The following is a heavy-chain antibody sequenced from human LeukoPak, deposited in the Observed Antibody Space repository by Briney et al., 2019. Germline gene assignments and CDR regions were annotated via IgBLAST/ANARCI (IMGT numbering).Heavy chain of an antibody. Sequence: SETLSLTCTVSGGSISSSSYYWGWIRQPPGKGLEWIGSIYYSGSTYYNPSLKSRVTMSVDTSKNQFSLKLSSVTAADTAVYYCARAVYYDSSGYYYTQYDAFDIWGQGTMVTVSS. J-gene: IGHJ3*02. CDR1: GGSISSSSYY. D-gene: IGHD3-22*01. V-gene: IGHV4-39*07. CDR3: ARAVYYDSSGYYYTQYDAFDI. CDR2: IYYSGST.